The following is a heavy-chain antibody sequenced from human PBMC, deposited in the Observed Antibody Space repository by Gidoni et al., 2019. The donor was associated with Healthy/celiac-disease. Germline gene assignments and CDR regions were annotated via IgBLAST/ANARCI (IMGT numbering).Heavy chain of an antibody. CDR1: GGSISSYY. D-gene: IGHD5-18*01. J-gene: IGHJ6*03. CDR2: IYYSGRP. Sequence: QVQLQESGPGLVKPSETLSLTCTVSGGSISSYYWSWIRQPPGKGLEWIGYIYYSGRPNYNPSLKSRVTISVDTSKNQFSLKLSSVTAADTAVYYCAREARWRTAMVTKGPYYYYMDVWGKGTTVTVSS. CDR3: AREARWRTAMVTKGPYYYYMDV. V-gene: IGHV4-59*01.